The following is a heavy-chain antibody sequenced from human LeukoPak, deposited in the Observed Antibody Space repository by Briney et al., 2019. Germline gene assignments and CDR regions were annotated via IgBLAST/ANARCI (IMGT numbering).Heavy chain of an antibody. V-gene: IGHV3-23*01. CDR3: AKGAYYDL. D-gene: IGHD3-22*01. CDR1: GFTFSSYT. Sequence: GGSLRLSCAASGFTFSSYTMSWVRQAPGKGLEWVSPISGGGGSTYYADSVKGRFTVSRDNSKNTLYLQMNSLRVEDTAVYYCAKGAYYDLWGQGTLVTVSS. J-gene: IGHJ4*02. CDR2: ISGGGGST.